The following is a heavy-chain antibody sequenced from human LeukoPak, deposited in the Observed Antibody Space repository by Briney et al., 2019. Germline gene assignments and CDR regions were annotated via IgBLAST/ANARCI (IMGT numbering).Heavy chain of an antibody. CDR2: ISYDGSNK. CDR3: ARGQFCGGDCFYFDY. CDR1: GFTFSSYA. Sequence: GRSLRLSCAASGFTFSSYAMHWVRQAPGKGLEWVAVISYDGSNKYYADSVKGRFTISRDNAKNSLYLQMNSLRAEDTAVYYCARGQFCGGDCFYFDYWGQGILVTVSS. V-gene: IGHV3-30-3*01. J-gene: IGHJ4*02. D-gene: IGHD2-21*01.